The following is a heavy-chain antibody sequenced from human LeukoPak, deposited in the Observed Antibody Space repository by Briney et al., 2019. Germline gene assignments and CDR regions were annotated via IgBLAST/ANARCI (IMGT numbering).Heavy chain of an antibody. V-gene: IGHV3-49*04. CDR1: GLTFGDYA. D-gene: IGHD2-2*02. CDR3: TRFREVVPAAITGWFDP. J-gene: IGHJ5*02. CDR2: VRSKAYGGTT. Sequence: GGSLRLSCTASGLTFGDYAMSWVRQAPGKGLEWVGFVRSKAYGGTTEYAASVKGRFTISRDDSKSIAYLQMNSLKTEDTAVYYCTRFREVVPAAITGWFDPWGQGTLVTVSS.